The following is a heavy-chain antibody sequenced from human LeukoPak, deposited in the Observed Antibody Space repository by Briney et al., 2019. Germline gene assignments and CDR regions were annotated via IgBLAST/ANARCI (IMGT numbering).Heavy chain of an antibody. CDR1: GFTFSSYS. J-gene: IGHJ4*02. CDR3: ARGGGSYSDY. V-gene: IGHV3-21*01. Sequence: GGSLRLSCAASGFTFSSYSMNWVRQAPGKGLEWVSSISSSSSYIYYADSVKGRFTISRDNAKNSLYLQMNSLRTEGTAVYYCARGGGSYSDYWGQGTLVTVSS. CDR2: ISSSSSYI. D-gene: IGHD1-26*01.